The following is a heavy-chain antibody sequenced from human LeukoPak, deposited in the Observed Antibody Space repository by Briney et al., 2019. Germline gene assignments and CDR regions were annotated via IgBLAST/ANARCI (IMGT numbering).Heavy chain of an antibody. CDR3: ARLSDSSGTPRSDY. CDR1: GFTFSSYW. V-gene: IGHV3-7*03. J-gene: IGHJ4*02. CDR2: IKQDGSEK. D-gene: IGHD3-22*01. Sequence: PGGSLRLSCAASGFTFSSYWMSWVRQAPGKGLEWVVNIKQDGSEKYYVDSVKGRFTISRDNAKNPLHLQMNSLRAEDTAVYYCARLSDSSGTPRSDYWGQGTLVTVSS.